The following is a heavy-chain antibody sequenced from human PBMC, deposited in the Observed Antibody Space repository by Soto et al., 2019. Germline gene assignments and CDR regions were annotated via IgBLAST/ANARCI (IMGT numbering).Heavy chain of an antibody. CDR1: GYSFTSYW. CDR2: IDPSDSYT. J-gene: IGHJ6*02. CDR3: AISSIAARLSGMDV. D-gene: IGHD6-6*01. Sequence: PGESLKISCKGSGYSFTSYWISWVRQMPGKGLEWMGRIDPSDSYTNYSPSFQGHVTISADKSISTAYLQWSSLKASDTAMYYCAISSIAARLSGMDVWGQGTKVTVPS. V-gene: IGHV5-10-1*01.